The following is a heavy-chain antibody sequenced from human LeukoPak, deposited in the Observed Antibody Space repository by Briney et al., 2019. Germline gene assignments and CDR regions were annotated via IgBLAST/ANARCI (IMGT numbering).Heavy chain of an antibody. V-gene: IGHV3-23*01. CDR1: GFTFSTYW. J-gene: IGHJ5*02. D-gene: IGHD2-2*01. CDR2: ISGSGGST. CDR3: ARLLGYCSSTSCLKTNWFDP. Sequence: GGSLRLSCAASGFTFSTYWMSWVRQAPGKGLEWVSAISGSGGSTYYADSVKGRFTISRDNSKNTLYLQMNSLRAEDTAVYYCARLLGYCSSTSCLKTNWFDPWGQGTLVTVSS.